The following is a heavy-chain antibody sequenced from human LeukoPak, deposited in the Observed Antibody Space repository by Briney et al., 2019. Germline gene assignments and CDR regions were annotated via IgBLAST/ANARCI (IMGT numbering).Heavy chain of an antibody. D-gene: IGHD5-18*01. CDR3: AKGIRRVRIQLWSNPLYYYFAMDV. J-gene: IGHJ6*02. CDR2: ISGDGGST. V-gene: IGHV3-43*02. Sequence: GGSLRLSCAASGFTFDDYAMHWVRQAPGKGLEWVSLISGDGGSTYYADSVKGRFTISRDNSKNSLYLQMNSLRTEDTALYYCAKGIRRVRIQLWSNPLYYYFAMDVWGQGTTVTVSS. CDR1: GFTFDDYA.